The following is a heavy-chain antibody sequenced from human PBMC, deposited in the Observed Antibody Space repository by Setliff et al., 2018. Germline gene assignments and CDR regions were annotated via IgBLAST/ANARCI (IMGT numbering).Heavy chain of an antibody. V-gene: IGHV4-59*01. CDR2: VHFTGSA. CDR3: ARGGTFRYFDF. J-gene: IGHJ4*02. Sequence: SETLSLTCNVSGASIRNFYWTWIRQPPGKGLEWIGYVHFTGSANYNPSLKSRVTISVDTSKDQFSLKLRSVTAADTAVYYCARGGTFRYFDFWGQGAPVTVSS. D-gene: IGHD5-12*01. CDR1: GASIRNFY.